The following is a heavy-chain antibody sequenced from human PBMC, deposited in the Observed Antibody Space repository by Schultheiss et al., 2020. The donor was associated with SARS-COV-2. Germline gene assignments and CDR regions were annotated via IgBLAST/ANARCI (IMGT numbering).Heavy chain of an antibody. D-gene: IGHD1-7*01. CDR3: ARIPGITGTTYGMDV. J-gene: IGHJ6*02. CDR2: IDWDDDK. Sequence: SGPTLVKPTQTLTLTCTFSGFSLSTSGMCVSWIRQPPGKALEWLARIDWDDDKYYSTSLKTRLTISKDTSKNQVVLTMTNMDPVDTATYYCARIPGITGTTYGMDVWGQGTTVTVSS. CDR1: GFSLSTSGMC. V-gene: IGHV2-70*11.